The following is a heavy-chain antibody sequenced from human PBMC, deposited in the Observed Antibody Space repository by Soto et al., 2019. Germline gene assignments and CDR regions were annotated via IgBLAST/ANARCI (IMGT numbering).Heavy chain of an antibody. V-gene: IGHV4-30-4*01. CDR2: VYYSGST. J-gene: IGHJ2*01. CDR1: GASINNNDYY. D-gene: IGHD3-22*01. CDR3: ARMSYFYDKWYFDL. Sequence: SETLSLTCTVSGASINNNDYYWSWIRQTPGKGLEWIGYVYYSGSTDYIPSLKSRLFMSIDKSQNQFTLKLNSVTAADTATYYCARMSYFYDKWYFDLWGRGTLVTVSS.